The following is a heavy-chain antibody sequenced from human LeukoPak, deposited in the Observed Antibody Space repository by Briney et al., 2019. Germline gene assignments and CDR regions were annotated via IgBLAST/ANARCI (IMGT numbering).Heavy chain of an antibody. CDR1: GFTFSTYW. V-gene: IGHV3-7*01. J-gene: IGHJ3*02. Sequence: PGGSLRLSCAASGFTFSTYWMSWVRQAPGKGLQWVANINQDGSEIYYVDSVKGRFTISRDNAKNSLYLQMNSLRAEDTAVYYCARDLNWALREGNEDAFDIWGQGTMVTVSS. D-gene: IGHD7-27*01. CDR2: INQDGSEI. CDR3: ARDLNWALREGNEDAFDI.